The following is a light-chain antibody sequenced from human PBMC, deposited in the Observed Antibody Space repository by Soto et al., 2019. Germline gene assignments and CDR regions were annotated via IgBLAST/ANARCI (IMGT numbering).Light chain of an antibody. J-gene: IGLJ1*01. V-gene: IGLV2-14*01. CDR2: EVT. CDR3: VSYTVPDTLL. Sequence: QSALTQPASVSGSRGQSITISCVGRNTDVGQDKSVSWYQQGPGKAPKPLIFEVTNRPSGVSSRFSGSRSGNTSSLTISGLHPHDDGDYFCVSYTVPDTLLFGTGTKVTVL. CDR1: NTDVGQDKS.